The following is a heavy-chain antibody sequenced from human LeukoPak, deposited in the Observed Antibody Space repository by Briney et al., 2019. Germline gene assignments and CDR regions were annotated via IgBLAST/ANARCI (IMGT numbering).Heavy chain of an antibody. CDR1: GFTFNNYE. CDR2: VSSSGTTI. J-gene: IGHJ3*02. Sequence: GGSLRLSCAASGFTFNNYEMNWVRQAPGKGLEWISYVSSSGTTIYYADSVKGRFTISRDNAKNSLYLQLNSLRAEDTAVYYCARDSDYYGSGSHRDAFDIWGQGTMVTVSS. V-gene: IGHV3-48*03. CDR3: ARDSDYYGSGSHRDAFDI. D-gene: IGHD3-10*01.